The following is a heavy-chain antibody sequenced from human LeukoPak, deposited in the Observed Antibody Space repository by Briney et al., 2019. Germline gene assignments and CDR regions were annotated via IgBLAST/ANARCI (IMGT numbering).Heavy chain of an antibody. J-gene: IGHJ4*02. D-gene: IGHD6-19*01. Sequence: GASVKVSCKASGYTLTGYYMHWVRQAPGQGLEWMGWINPNSGGTNYAQKFQGRVTMTRDTSISTAYMELSRLRSDDTAVYYCARLSGGYSSGWYYFDYWGQGTLVTVSS. CDR3: ARLSGGYSSGWYYFDY. CDR2: INPNSGGT. V-gene: IGHV1-2*02. CDR1: GYTLTGYY.